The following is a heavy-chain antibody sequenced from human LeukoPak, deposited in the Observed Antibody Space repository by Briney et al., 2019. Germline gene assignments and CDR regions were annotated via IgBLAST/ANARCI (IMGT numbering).Heavy chain of an antibody. CDR1: GGSFSGYY. CDR3: ARGKSTARSKRYNWFDP. V-gene: IGHV4-34*01. D-gene: IGHD5-18*01. J-gene: IGHJ5*02. Sequence: PSETLSLSCAVYGGSFSGYYWSWIRQPPGKGLEWIGEINHSGSTNYNPSLKSRVTISVDTSKNQFSLKLSSVTAADTAVYYCARGKSTARSKRYNWFDPWGQGTLVTVSS. CDR2: INHSGST.